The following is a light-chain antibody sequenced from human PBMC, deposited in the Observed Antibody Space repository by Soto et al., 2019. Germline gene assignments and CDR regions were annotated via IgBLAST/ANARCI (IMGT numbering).Light chain of an antibody. CDR2: LGS. CDR3: MQALQTRT. J-gene: IGKJ1*01. V-gene: IGKV2-28*01. CDR1: QSLLHSNGYNY. Sequence: DIVTTQSPLSLPVTPGEPASISCRSSQSLLHSNGYNYLDWYLQKPGQSPQLLIYLGSNRASGVPDRFSGSGSGTDFTLKISRVEAEDVGVYYCMQALQTRTFGQGTKVDNK.